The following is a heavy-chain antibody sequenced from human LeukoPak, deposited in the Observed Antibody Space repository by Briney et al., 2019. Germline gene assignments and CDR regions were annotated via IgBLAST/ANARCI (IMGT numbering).Heavy chain of an antibody. Sequence: GRSLRLSCATSGFNFSNYGMHSVRQAPGKGLEWVAVISFDGTNKYYSDYVKGRFTISRDNSKNTLYLQMNSLRAEDTAVYYCVLRGGATDYWGQGTLVTVSS. CDR3: VLRGGATDY. J-gene: IGHJ4*02. CDR2: ISFDGTNK. D-gene: IGHD3-16*01. CDR1: GFNFSNYG. V-gene: IGHV3-33*01.